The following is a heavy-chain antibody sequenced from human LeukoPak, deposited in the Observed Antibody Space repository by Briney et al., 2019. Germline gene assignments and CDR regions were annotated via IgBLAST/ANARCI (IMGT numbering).Heavy chain of an antibody. D-gene: IGHD3-10*01. CDR1: GFTFSYYG. CDR3: AKDLMRDRWFGES. V-gene: IGHV3-30*02. J-gene: IGHJ5*02. CDR2: IRFEGTEK. Sequence: PGGSLTLSCVASGFTFSYYGMHWVRQSPGRGLEWVAFIRFEGTEKYYADSVRGRFSISRDNSKNTLYLDMKSLRPDDTAVYYCAKDLMRDRWFGESWGQGTLVTVSS.